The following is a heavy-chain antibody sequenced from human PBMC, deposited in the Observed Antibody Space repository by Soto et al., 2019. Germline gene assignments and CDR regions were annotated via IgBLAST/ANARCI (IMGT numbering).Heavy chain of an antibody. Sequence: SETLSLTCAVSGGSISSGGYSWGWIRQPPGKGLEWIGSIYYSGSTYYNPSLKSRVTISVDTSKNQFSLKLSSVTAADTAVYYCARLWYVGNWFDPWGQGTLVTVSS. CDR3: ARLWYVGNWFDP. J-gene: IGHJ5*02. D-gene: IGHD2-15*01. V-gene: IGHV4-39*01. CDR2: IYYSGST. CDR1: GGSISSGGYS.